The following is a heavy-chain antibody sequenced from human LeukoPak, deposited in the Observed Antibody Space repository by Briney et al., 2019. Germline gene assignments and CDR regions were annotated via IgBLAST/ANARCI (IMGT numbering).Heavy chain of an antibody. D-gene: IGHD3-3*01. V-gene: IGHV1-24*01. Sequence: ASVKVSCKVSGYTLTELSMHWVRQAPGKGLEWMGGFDPEDGETIYAQKFQGRVTMAEDTSTDTAYMELSSLRSEDTAVYYCATAKTSIFGWRFDPWGQRTLVTVSS. CDR1: GYTLTELS. CDR2: FDPEDGET. CDR3: ATAKTSIFGWRFDP. J-gene: IGHJ5*02.